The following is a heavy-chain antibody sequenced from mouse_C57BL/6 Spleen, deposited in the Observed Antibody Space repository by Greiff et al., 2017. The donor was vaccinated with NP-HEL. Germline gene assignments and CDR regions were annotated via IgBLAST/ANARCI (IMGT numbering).Heavy chain of an antibody. CDR2: INPSTGGT. CDR1: GYSFTGYY. V-gene: IGHV1-42*01. J-gene: IGHJ3*01. D-gene: IGHD1-1*01. Sequence: EVQLQQSGPELVKPGASVKISCKASGYSFTGYYMNWVKQSPEKSLEWIGEINPSTGGTTYNQKFKAKATLTVDKSSSTAYMQLKSLTSEDSAVDYCARQDYYGSEAYWGQGTLVTVSA. CDR3: ARQDYYGSEAY.